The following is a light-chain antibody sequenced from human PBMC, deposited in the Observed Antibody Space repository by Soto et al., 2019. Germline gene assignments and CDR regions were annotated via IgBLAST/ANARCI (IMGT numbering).Light chain of an antibody. CDR3: QHATTFPIT. V-gene: IGKV1-12*01. CDR1: QDIRTW. J-gene: IGKJ5*01. Sequence: QMTQSPSSVSAYVGDSVTITCRASQDIRTWLAWYQQKPGKAPKILLYGASTLQSGVPSRLSGRGSGTYFALTISSLQPEGSAAYYCQHATTFPITFRQGTRLEIK. CDR2: GAS.